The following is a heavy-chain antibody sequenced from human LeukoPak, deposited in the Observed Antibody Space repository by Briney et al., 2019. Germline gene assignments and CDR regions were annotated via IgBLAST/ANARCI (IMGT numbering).Heavy chain of an antibody. CDR1: GGSFSGYY. V-gene: IGHV4-34*01. CDR3: ARSREVSPFDY. CDR2: INDSGST. J-gene: IGHJ4*02. D-gene: IGHD3-3*01. Sequence: SETLSLTCAVYGGSFSGYYWTWIRQPPGKGLEWVGEINDSGSTNYNPSLKSRVTISVDTSKNQFSLKLSSVTAADTAVYYCARSREVSPFDYWGQGTLVTVSS.